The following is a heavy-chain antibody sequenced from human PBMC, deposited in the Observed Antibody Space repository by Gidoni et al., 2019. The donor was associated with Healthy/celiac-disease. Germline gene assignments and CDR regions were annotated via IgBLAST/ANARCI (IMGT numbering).Heavy chain of an antibody. CDR2: ISVSGGST. Sequence: EVQLLESGGGLVQPGGSLRLSCAASGFTFSSYAMSGFRQAPGKGLELVLAISVSGGSTYYADSVKGRFTISRDNSKNTLYLQMNSLRAEDTAVYYCAKDLVPVTTFWYFDLWGRGTLVTVSS. CDR1: GFTFSSYA. CDR3: AKDLVPVTTFWYFDL. V-gene: IGHV3-23*01. D-gene: IGHD4-17*01. J-gene: IGHJ2*01.